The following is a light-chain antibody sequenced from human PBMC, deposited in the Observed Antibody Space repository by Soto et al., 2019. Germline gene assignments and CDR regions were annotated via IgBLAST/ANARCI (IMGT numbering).Light chain of an antibody. V-gene: IGLV1-44*01. CDR2: SNY. CDR3: SAWDASLNGYV. Sequence: VVTQPPSASGTPGQRVTISCSGSSSNIGSKTVNWYQQLPGTAPKLLIYSNYQRPSGVPDRFSGSKSGTSASLAISGLQSEDEADYYCSAWDASLNGYVFGTGTKLTVL. CDR1: SSNIGSKT. J-gene: IGLJ1*01.